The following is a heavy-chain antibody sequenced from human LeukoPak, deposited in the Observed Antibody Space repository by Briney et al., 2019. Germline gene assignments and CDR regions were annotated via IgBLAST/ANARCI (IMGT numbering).Heavy chain of an antibody. D-gene: IGHD2-8*01. CDR2: INHSGST. CDR1: GGSFSGYY. CDR3: ARIYCTNPRVRGNWFDP. Sequence: SETLSLTCAVYGGSFSGYYWSWIRQPPGKGLEWIGEINHSGSTNHNPSLKSRVTISVDTSKNQFSLKLSSVTAADTAVYYCARIYCTNPRVRGNWFDPWGQGTLVTVSS. J-gene: IGHJ5*02. V-gene: IGHV4-34*01.